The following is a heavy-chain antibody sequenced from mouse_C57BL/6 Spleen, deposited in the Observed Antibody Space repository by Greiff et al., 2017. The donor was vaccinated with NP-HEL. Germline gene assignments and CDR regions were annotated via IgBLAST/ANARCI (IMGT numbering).Heavy chain of an antibody. CDR1: GFTFSSYA. J-gene: IGHJ3*01. Sequence: EVNVVESGEGLVKPGGSLKLSCAASGFTFSSYAMSWVRQTPEKRLEWVAYISSGGDYIYYADTVKGRFTISRDNARNTLYLQMSSLKSEDTAMYYCTRDREIPFAYWGQGTLVTVSA. V-gene: IGHV5-9-1*02. CDR3: TRDREIPFAY. CDR2: ISSGGDYI.